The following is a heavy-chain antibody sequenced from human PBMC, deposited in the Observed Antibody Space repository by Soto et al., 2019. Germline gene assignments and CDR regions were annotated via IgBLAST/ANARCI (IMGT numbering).Heavy chain of an antibody. CDR2: ISGSGGST. CDR1: GFTFSSYA. J-gene: IGHJ6*02. V-gene: IGHV3-23*01. D-gene: IGHD2-15*01. CDR3: AKDSELPKFYYYYGMDV. Sequence: VQLLESGGGLVQPGGSLRLSCAASGFTFSSYAMSWVRQAPGKGLEWVSAISGSGGSTYYADSVKGRFTISRDNSKNTLYLQMNSLRAEDTAVYYCAKDSELPKFYYYYGMDVWGQGTTVTVSS.